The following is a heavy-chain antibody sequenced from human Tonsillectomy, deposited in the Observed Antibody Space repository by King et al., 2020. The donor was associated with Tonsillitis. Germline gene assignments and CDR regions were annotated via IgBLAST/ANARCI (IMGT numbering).Heavy chain of an antibody. Sequence: QLQESGPGLVKPSQTLSLTCTVSGASISSGSHYWSWIRQPAGKGLEWIGRIYASGSTNYNSSLKSRGTMSVDTSKNQFSLKLSSVTAADPAVYYCAKARGFDRAFFDYWGQGTLVTVSS. D-gene: IGHD3-10*01. CDR2: IYASGST. J-gene: IGHJ4*02. CDR3: AKARGFDRAFFDY. CDR1: GASISSGSHY. V-gene: IGHV4-61*02.